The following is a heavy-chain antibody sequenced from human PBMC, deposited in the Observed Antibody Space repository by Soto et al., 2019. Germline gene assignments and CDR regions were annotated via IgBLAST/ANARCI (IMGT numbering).Heavy chain of an antibody. CDR3: AREAMVRGPTPGYYYGMDV. J-gene: IGHJ6*02. V-gene: IGHV3-21*01. CDR2: ISSSSSYI. Sequence: EVQLVESGGGLVKPGGSLRLSCAASGFTFSSYSMNWVRQAPGKGLEWVSSISSSSSYIYYADSVKGRFTISRDNAKNSQYLQMNSLRADDTAVYYCAREAMVRGPTPGYYYGMDVLGQGTTVTVSS. CDR1: GFTFSSYS. D-gene: IGHD3-10*01.